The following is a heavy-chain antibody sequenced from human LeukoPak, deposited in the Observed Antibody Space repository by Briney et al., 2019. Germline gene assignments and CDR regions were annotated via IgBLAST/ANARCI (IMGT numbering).Heavy chain of an antibody. J-gene: IGHJ4*02. CDR1: GFTFNYYA. Sequence: PGGSLRLSCAASGFTFNYYAMSWVRQAPGKGLEWVSGMRDNEGSTYYTDSVKGCFTISRDNTKNTVYLQMNNLRPDDTAVYFCARHDSFIPYWGQGTLVTVSS. CDR2: MRDNEGST. D-gene: IGHD5-18*01. V-gene: IGHV3-23*01. CDR3: ARHDSFIPY.